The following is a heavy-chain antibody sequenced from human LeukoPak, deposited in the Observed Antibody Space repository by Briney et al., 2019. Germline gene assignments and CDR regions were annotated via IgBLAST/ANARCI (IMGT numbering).Heavy chain of an antibody. CDR1: GYTFTSYD. J-gene: IGHJ4*02. V-gene: IGHV1-8*01. CDR2: MNPNSCNT. D-gene: IGHD3-22*01. CDR3: AANAPDSSGYKLDY. Sequence: GASVKVSCKASGYTFTSYDINWVRQATGQGLEWMGWMNPNSCNTGYAQKFQGRVTMTRNTSIGTAYMELSSLRSEDTAVYYCAANAPDSSGYKLDYWGQGTLVTVSS.